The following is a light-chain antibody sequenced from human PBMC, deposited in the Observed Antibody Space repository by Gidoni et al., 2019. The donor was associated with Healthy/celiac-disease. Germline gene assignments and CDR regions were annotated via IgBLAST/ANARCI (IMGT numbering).Light chain of an antibody. J-gene: IGKJ4*01. CDR1: QSVSSN. CDR2: GAS. Sequence: EIVMTQSPATLSVSPGERATLSCRASQSVSSNLAWYQQKPGQAPRLLLDGASTRATGIPARVSGSGSGTEFTLTISSLQSEDFAVYYCQQYNNGPRTFXGXTKVEIK. V-gene: IGKV3-15*01. CDR3: QQYNNGPRT.